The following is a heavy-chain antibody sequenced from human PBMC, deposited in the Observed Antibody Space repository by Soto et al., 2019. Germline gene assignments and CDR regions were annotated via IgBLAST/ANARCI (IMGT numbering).Heavy chain of an antibody. CDR3: SRSLDY. CDR2: INQDGSEK. V-gene: IGHV3-7*01. J-gene: IGHJ4*02. CDR1: VFTFITYW. Sequence: PGWSLRLSCAASVFTFITYWMDWVRQAPGKGLEWVANINQDGSEKHFVDSVKGRFTISRDNAKNSLYLEMSSLTAEDSALYYCSRSLDYWGQGTLVTVSS.